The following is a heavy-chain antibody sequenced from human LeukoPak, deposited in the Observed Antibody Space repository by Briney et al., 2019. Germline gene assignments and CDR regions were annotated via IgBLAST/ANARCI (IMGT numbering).Heavy chain of an antibody. D-gene: IGHD3-9*01. V-gene: IGHV1-18*04. CDR1: GYTFTSYG. CDR2: ISAYNGNT. J-gene: IGHJ5*02. CDR3: ARVDYDILTGYYNRNWLDP. Sequence: ASVKVSCKASGYTFTSYGISWVRQAPGHGLEWMGWISAYNGNTNYAQKLQGRVTMTTDTSTSTAYMELRSLRSDDTAVYYCARVDYDILTGYYNRNWLDPWGQGTLVTVSS.